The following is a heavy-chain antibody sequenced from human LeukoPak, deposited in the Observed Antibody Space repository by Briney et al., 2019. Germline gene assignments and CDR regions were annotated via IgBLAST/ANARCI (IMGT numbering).Heavy chain of an antibody. CDR3: AKDEWWDDSSGYYDY. J-gene: IGHJ4*02. CDR1: GFTFSSYG. V-gene: IGHV3-30*18. Sequence: PGGSLRLSCAASGFTFSSYGMHWVRQAPGKGLEWVAVISYDGSNKYYADSVKGRFTISRDNSKNTLYLQMNSLRAEDTAVYYCAKDEWWDDSSGYYDYWGQGTLVTVSS. D-gene: IGHD3-22*01. CDR2: ISYDGSNK.